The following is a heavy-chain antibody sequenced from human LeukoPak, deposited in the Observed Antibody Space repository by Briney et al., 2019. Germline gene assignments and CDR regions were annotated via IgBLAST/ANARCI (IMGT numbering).Heavy chain of an antibody. Sequence: GGSLRLSCAASGFTFCGYWMHWVRQAPGKGLVWVSRINSDGGRTIYADSVKGRFTVSRDNAKNTLYLQMNSLRAEDTAVYYCARDEHLRVGGDGHYYGMDVWGQGTTVTVSS. CDR1: GFTFCGYW. CDR3: ARDEHLRVGGDGHYYGMDV. V-gene: IGHV3-74*01. J-gene: IGHJ6*02. CDR2: INSDGGRT. D-gene: IGHD2-21*02.